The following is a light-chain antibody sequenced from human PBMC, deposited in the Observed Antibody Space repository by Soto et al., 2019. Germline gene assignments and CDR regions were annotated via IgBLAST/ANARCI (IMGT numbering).Light chain of an antibody. Sequence: QSVLTQSPSASASLGASVKLTCTLSSGHSSYAIAWHQQQPEKGPRYLMKLNSDGSHSKGDGIPDRFSGSSSGAERYLTISSLQYDDEAYYYCQTWGTGVFGRGTKLTVL. V-gene: IGLV4-69*01. J-gene: IGLJ2*01. CDR2: LNSDGSH. CDR3: QTWGTGV. CDR1: SGHSSYA.